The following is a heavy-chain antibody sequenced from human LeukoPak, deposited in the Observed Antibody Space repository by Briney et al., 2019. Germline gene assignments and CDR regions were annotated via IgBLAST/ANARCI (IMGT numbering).Heavy chain of an antibody. V-gene: IGHV3-7*01. Sequence: GGSLRLSCAASGFTFSSYWMSWVRQAPGKGLEWVANIKQDGSEKYYVDSVKGRFTISRDNAKNSLYLQMNSLRAEDTAVYYCAGESPYDSSGLDYWGQGTLVTVSS. CDR3: AGESPYDSSGLDY. CDR1: GFTFSSYW. CDR2: IKQDGSEK. J-gene: IGHJ4*02. D-gene: IGHD3-22*01.